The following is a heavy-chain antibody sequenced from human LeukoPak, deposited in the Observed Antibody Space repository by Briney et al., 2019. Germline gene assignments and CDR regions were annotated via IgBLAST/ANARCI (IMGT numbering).Heavy chain of an antibody. V-gene: IGHV4-38-2*02. CDR1: GYSISSGYY. J-gene: IGHJ3*02. CDR2: FYHSGST. CDR3: ARYGLLGLSEINAFDI. D-gene: IGHD2-2*01. Sequence: TPSETLSLTCTVSGYSISSGYYWGWIRQPPGKGLEWIGNFYHSGSTYYNPSLKSRVTISVDTSKNQFSLKLSSVTAADTAVYYCARYGLLGLSEINAFDIWGQGTMVTVSS.